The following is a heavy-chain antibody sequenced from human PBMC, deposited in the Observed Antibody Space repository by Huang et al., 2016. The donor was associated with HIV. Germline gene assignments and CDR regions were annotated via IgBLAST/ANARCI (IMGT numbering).Heavy chain of an antibody. D-gene: IGHD2-8*01. CDR3: ATKADAMDV. CDR1: TVTFSAYW. Sequence: LVESGGGLVWPGGSLRLSCAGSTVTFSAYWMTWVRQSPGQGLEWVARIRQDGSEKHYVDSVEGRFNISRDNGKKLLFLEMRSLGVDDTAVYFCATKADAMDVWGQGTTVIVSS. CDR2: IRQDGSEK. V-gene: IGHV3-7*01. J-gene: IGHJ6*02.